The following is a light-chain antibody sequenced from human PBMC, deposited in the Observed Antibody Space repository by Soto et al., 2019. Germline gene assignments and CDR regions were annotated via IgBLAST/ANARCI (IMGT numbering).Light chain of an antibody. CDR2: DVS. CDR3: SSYTSSSTVV. CDR1: SSDVGGYNY. V-gene: IGLV2-14*01. J-gene: IGLJ2*01. Sequence: QSVLTQPASVSGSPGQSITISCTGTSSDVGGYNYVSWYQQHTGKAHKLMIYDVSNRPSGVSNRFSGSKSGNTASLTISGIQAEDEADYYCSSYTSSSTVVFGGGTKLNVL.